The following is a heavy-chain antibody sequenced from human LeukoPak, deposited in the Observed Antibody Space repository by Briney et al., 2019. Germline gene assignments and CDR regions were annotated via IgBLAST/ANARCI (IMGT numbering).Heavy chain of an antibody. CDR2: IYTTGAT. Sequence: SETLSLTCTVSSGSINSYYWGGVRQPPGKGLEWIGRIYTTGATQYNPSLKSRLTMSIDTSTSQFSLNLRSVTAADTAVYYCGRQGYTASHYFLDFWSQGTLVAVS. D-gene: IGHD2-2*02. J-gene: IGHJ4*02. CDR1: SGSINSYY. V-gene: IGHV4-4*07. CDR3: GRQGYTASHYFLDF.